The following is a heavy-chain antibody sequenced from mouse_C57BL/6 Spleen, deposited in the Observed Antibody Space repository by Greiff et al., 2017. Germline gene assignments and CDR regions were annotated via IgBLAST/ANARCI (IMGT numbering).Heavy chain of an antibody. J-gene: IGHJ2*01. V-gene: IGHV14-4*01. CDR3: TPGDY. CDR2: IDPENGDT. Sequence: EVQLQESGAELVRPGASVKLSCTASGYNFTDDYMHWVKQRPEQGLEWIGWIDPENGDTEYAAKFQGKATITADTSSNTAYLQHSSLTSEDAAVYYCTPGDYWGQGTTLTVSS. CDR1: GYNFTDDY.